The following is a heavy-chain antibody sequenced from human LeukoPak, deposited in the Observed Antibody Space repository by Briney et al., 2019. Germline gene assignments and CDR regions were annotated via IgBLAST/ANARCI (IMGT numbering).Heavy chain of an antibody. J-gene: IGHJ4*02. D-gene: IGHD3-22*01. Sequence: SETLSLTCAVYGGSFSGYYWSWIRQPPGKGLEWIGEINHSGSTNYNPSLKRRVTISVDTSKTQFSLKLSSVTAADTAVYYCAAQGPDSSGYLVVYWGQGTLVTVSS. CDR1: GGSFSGYY. CDR2: INHSGST. CDR3: AAQGPDSSGYLVVY. V-gene: IGHV4-34*01.